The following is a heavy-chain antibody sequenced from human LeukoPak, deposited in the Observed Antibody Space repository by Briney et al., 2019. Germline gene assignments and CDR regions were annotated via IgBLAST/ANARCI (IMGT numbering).Heavy chain of an antibody. D-gene: IGHD3-9*01. Sequence: SETLSLTCTVSGGSISSYYWSWIRQPPGKGLEWIGYIYYSGSTNYNPSLKSRVTISVDTSKNQFSLKLNSVTAAETGVYYCARQGLRYFDWSSALVYWGQGTLVTVSS. CDR1: GGSISSYY. CDR3: ARQGLRYFDWSSALVY. CDR2: IYYSGST. V-gene: IGHV4-59*08. J-gene: IGHJ4*02.